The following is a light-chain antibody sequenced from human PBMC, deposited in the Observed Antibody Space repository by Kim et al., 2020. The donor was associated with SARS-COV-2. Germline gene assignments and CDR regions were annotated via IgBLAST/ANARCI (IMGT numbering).Light chain of an antibody. J-gene: IGLJ3*02. CDR2: EVD. CDR3: CSHAGSTRWV. CDR1: NRDVGTYNH. V-gene: IGLV2-23*02. Sequence: QSALTQPASVSGSLGQSITISCTGSNRDVGTYNHVSWYQQHPGKVPKLMIYEVDKRPSGVSHRFSGSKSGNTASLTISGLQADDEADYYCCSHAGSTRWVFGGGTKLTVL.